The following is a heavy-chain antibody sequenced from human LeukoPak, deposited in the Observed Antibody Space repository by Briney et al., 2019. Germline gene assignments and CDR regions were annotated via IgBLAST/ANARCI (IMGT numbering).Heavy chain of an antibody. V-gene: IGHV3-7*03. CDR3: ARGGGLDV. D-gene: IGHD3-16*01. Sequence: GGALRLSCVASRFTLSSYWMNWARPAPGKGVEGVARINHKGNVNYYVDSVKGRFTISRDNAKNTLYLQMSNLRAEDTPVYFWARGGGLDVWGQGATVTVSS. CDR1: RFTLSSYW. CDR2: INHKGNVN. J-gene: IGHJ6*02.